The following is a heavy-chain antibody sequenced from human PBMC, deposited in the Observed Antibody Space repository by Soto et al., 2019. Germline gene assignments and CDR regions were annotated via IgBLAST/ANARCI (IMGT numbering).Heavy chain of an antibody. CDR3: GGSHGAGSY. V-gene: IGHV3-11*01. CDR1: GFTFIDYY. Sequence: QVRLVESGGDLVKPGESLRLSCVASGFTFIDYYMNWVRQAPGKGLEWVSYISSTGKNIYYSDSVKGRFIVSRDNAKNSLFLQMNSLTVDDTAIYYCGGSHGAGSYWGRGTRVTVSS. J-gene: IGHJ4*02. CDR2: ISSTGKNI. D-gene: IGHD4-17*01.